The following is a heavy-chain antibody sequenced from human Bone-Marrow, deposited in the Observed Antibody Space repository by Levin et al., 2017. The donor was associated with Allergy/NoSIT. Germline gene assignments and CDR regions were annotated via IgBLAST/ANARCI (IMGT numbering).Heavy chain of an antibody. V-gene: IGHV3-15*01. CDR2: IKSKSDGGTT. D-gene: IGHD6-13*01. CDR3: TAPSSSWHRRSASTDRDY. CDR1: GFTFSDAW. J-gene: IGHJ4*02. Sequence: KSGGSLRLSCAASGFTFSDAWMSWVRQAPGKGLEWVGRIKSKSDGGTTNYAAPVTGRFTISRDDSKNTLYLHMNSLKTEDTGVYYCTAPSSSWHRRSASTDRDYWGQGTLVTVSS.